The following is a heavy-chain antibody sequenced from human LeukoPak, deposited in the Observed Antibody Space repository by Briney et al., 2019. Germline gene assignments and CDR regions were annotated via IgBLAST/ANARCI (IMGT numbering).Heavy chain of an antibody. J-gene: IGHJ5*02. Sequence: GSSVKVSCKASGGTFSSYAISWVRQAPGQGLEWMGGIIPIFGTANYAQKFQGRVTITADESTSTAYMEPSSLRSEDTAVYYCARDPYPTYYYDSSGYSGWFDPWGQGTLVTVSS. CDR1: GGTFSSYA. V-gene: IGHV1-69*01. CDR2: IIPIFGTA. CDR3: ARDPYPTYYYDSSGYSGWFDP. D-gene: IGHD3-22*01.